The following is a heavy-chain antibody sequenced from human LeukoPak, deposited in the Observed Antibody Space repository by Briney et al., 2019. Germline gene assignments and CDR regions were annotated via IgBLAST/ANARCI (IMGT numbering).Heavy chain of an antibody. J-gene: IGHJ6*01. V-gene: IGHV1-18*01. D-gene: IGHD2-15*01. Sequence: ASVKVSCKASGYTFSNYGISWVRQAPGQGLGWIGWIHSNNGNTNYAQRLQGRVTMTTDPSTSTAYMELRSLRSDDTAVYYCARHIVVVREYYYFGMDVWGQGTTVTVSS. CDR2: IHSNNGNT. CDR3: ARHIVVVREYYYFGMDV. CDR1: GYTFSNYG.